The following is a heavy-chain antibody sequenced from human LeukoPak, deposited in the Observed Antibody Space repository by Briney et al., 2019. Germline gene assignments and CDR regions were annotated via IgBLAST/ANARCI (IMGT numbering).Heavy chain of an antibody. CDR1: GFTFGDYA. CDR2: IGSKVYGGTT. Sequence: GGSLRLSCTASGFTFGDYAMSWFRQAPGKGLEWVGFIGSKVYGGTTEYAASVKGRFTISRDDSKSIAYLQMNSLKTEDTAVYYCTSHPYSSTWYLPPWGQGTLVTASS. J-gene: IGHJ5*02. V-gene: IGHV3-49*03. D-gene: IGHD6-13*01. CDR3: TSHPYSSTWYLPP.